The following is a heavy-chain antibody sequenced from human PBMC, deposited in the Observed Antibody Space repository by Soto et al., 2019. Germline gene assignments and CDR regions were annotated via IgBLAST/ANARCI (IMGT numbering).Heavy chain of an antibody. Sequence: GGSLRLSCAASGFTFSSYSMNWVRQAPGKGLEWVSSISSSSSYIYYADSVKGRFTISRDNAKNSLYLQMNSLRAEDTAVYYCASPPSIPLEGYCSGGSCLYYYYGMDVWGQGTTVTVSS. CDR2: ISSSSSYI. V-gene: IGHV3-21*01. CDR1: GFTFSSYS. D-gene: IGHD2-15*01. CDR3: ASPPSIPLEGYCSGGSCLYYYYGMDV. J-gene: IGHJ6*02.